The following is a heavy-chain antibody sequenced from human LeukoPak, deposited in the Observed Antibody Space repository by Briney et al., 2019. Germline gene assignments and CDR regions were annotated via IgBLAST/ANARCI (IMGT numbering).Heavy chain of an antibody. Sequence: GGSLRLSCGAPGIAFSNAYMSWVRQAPGKGLEWVGQIKSKSDGGTVHYAAPVKGRFTISRDDSKNTLYLQMNSLTSEDTAVYYCLAGHYFNAWGQGTRVTVPS. J-gene: IGHJ5*02. CDR3: LAGHYFNA. CDR1: GIAFSNAY. D-gene: IGHD3-10*01. V-gene: IGHV3-15*01. CDR2: IKSKSDGGTV.